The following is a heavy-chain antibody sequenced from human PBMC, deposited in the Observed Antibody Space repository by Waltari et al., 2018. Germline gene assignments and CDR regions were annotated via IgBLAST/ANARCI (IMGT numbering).Heavy chain of an antibody. CDR2: INHSGST. Sequence: QVQLPPWGAGLLKPSETLSLACDVHAGSFSGYYSSWIRQPPGKGLQWIGEINHSGSTNYNPSLKSRFTISIDTSKDQFSLKLSSVTAADTAVYYCARSPSRYCSGGTCYSGAFDIWGQGTMVTVSS. CDR3: ARSPSRYCSGGTCYSGAFDI. D-gene: IGHD2-15*01. V-gene: IGHV4-34*01. CDR1: AGSFSGYY. J-gene: IGHJ3*02.